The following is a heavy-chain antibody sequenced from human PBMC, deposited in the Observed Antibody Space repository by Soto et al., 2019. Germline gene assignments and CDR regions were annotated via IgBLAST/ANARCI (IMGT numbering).Heavy chain of an antibody. V-gene: IGHV4-59*08. J-gene: IGHJ4*02. Sequence: QVQLLESGPGLVKPSETLSLTCTVSGGSISSYYWSWIRQPPGKGLEWIGYIYSSGSTNYNPSLXSRVTIXXDTSKNQSSLKLSSVTAADTAVYYCARRYGGGFDYWGQGTLVTVSS. CDR3: ARRYGGGFDY. CDR1: GGSISSYY. CDR2: IYSSGST. D-gene: IGHD3-10*01.